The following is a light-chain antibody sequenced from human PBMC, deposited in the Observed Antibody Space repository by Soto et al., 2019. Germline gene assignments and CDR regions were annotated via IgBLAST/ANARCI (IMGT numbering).Light chain of an antibody. CDR3: QQYNNWPPIT. CDR2: GTS. V-gene: IGKV3-15*01. CDR1: QRVSSTY. Sequence: EILLTQSPGTLSLSPGERATLSCRASQRVSSTYLAWYQQKPGQAPRLLIYGTSTRVTGIPARFSGSGSGTEFTLTITSLQSEDFAVYYCQQYNNWPPITFGQGTRLEI. J-gene: IGKJ5*01.